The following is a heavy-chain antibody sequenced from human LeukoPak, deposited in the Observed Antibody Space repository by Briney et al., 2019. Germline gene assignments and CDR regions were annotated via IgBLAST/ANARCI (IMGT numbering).Heavy chain of an antibody. V-gene: IGHV3-23*01. CDR2: ISGSGGST. Sequence: GGSLRLSCAASGFTFSSYAMSWVRQAPGKGLEWVPAISGSGGSTYYADSVKGRFTISRDNSKNTLYLQMNSLRAEDTAVYYCAKVGSRDGFDLYYYYYYMDVWGKGTTVTVSS. J-gene: IGHJ6*03. CDR1: GFTFSSYA. CDR3: AKVGSRDGFDLYYYYYYMDV. D-gene: IGHD5-24*01.